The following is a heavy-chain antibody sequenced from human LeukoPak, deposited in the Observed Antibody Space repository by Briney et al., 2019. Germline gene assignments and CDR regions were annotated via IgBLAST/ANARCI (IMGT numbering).Heavy chain of an antibody. J-gene: IGHJ3*02. CDR3: ARDYNFDSSPYDDGLDI. Sequence: SVKVSCRTSGESFSSHGISWVRQAPGQGLEWMGGIIPVFHTAKYAQNFQDRLTITTDESTDTVYMELSSLRSEDTAVYYCARDYNFDSSPYDDGLDIWGQGTMVTVSS. CDR2: IIPVFHTA. V-gene: IGHV1-69*05. D-gene: IGHD3-22*01. CDR1: GESFSSHG.